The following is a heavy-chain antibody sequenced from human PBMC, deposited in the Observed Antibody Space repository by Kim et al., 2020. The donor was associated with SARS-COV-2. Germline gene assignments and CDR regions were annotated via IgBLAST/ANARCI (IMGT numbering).Heavy chain of an antibody. V-gene: IGHV1-3*01. Sequence: ASVKVSCKASGYTFTSYAMHWVRQAPRQRLEWMGWINAGNGNTKYSQKFQGRVTITRDTSASTAYMELSSLRSEDTAVYYCARPEALNYYGSGSYVHYYYYGMDVWGQGTTVTVSS. D-gene: IGHD3-10*01. CDR3: ARPEALNYYGSGSYVHYYYYGMDV. CDR2: INAGNGNT. CDR1: GYTFTSYA. J-gene: IGHJ6*02.